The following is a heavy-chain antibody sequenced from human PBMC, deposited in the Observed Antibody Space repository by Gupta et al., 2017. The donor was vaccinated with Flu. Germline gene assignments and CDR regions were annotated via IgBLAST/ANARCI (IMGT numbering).Heavy chain of an antibody. CDR1: GGTFSSYP. Sequence: QVQLVQSGAEVKKPGSSVKVSCKASGGTFSSYPISWVRQAPGQGLEWMGAIIPKFETANYAQKFQGRVTITADRSTNTAYMEVSSLKSEDTAFYYCARGAVAVAGLYLEYWGQGTPVIVSS. CDR3: ARGAVAVAGLYLEY. J-gene: IGHJ1*01. CDR2: IIPKFETA. D-gene: IGHD6-19*01. V-gene: IGHV1-69*06.